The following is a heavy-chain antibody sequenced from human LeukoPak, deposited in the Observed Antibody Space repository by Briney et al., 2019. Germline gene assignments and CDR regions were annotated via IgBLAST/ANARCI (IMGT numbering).Heavy chain of an antibody. Sequence: ASVKVSCKASGYTFTSYDINWVRQATGQGLEWMGWKNPNSGNTGYAQKFQGRVTMTRNTSISTAYMELSSLRSEDTAVYYCARAKTHCSGGSCYSYYFDYWGQGTLVTVSS. V-gene: IGHV1-8*01. CDR1: GYTFTSYD. CDR3: ARAKTHCSGGSCYSYYFDY. CDR2: KNPNSGNT. J-gene: IGHJ4*02. D-gene: IGHD2-15*01.